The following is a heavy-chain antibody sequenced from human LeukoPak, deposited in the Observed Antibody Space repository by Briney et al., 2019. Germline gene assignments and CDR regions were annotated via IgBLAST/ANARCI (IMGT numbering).Heavy chain of an antibody. Sequence: GGSLRLSCAASGFTFSSYAMSWVRQAPGKGLEWVSAISGSGGSTYYADSVKGRFTISRDNSKNTLYLQMNSLRAEDTAVYYCAKDVGDFVVVVAATGFGFQPWGQGTLVTVSS. J-gene: IGHJ1*01. D-gene: IGHD2-15*01. CDR1: GFTFSSYA. CDR3: AKDVGDFVVVVAATGFGFQP. CDR2: ISGSGGST. V-gene: IGHV3-23*01.